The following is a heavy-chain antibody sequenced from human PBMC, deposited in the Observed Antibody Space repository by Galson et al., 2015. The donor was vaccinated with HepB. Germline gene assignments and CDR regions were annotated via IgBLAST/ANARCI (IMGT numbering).Heavy chain of an antibody. J-gene: IGHJ6*02. D-gene: IGHD3-10*01. CDR2: IYYSGST. CDR1: GGSISSGSYY. CDR3: ARDRGGSGSYHKGTYYYYGMDV. Sequence: ETLSLTCTVSGGSISSGSYYWGWIRQSPGKGLEWIASIYYSGSTYYNTSLKSRVTISVDTSKNQFSLKLSSVTAADTAVYYCARDRGGSGSYHKGTYYYYGMDVWGQGTTVTVSS. V-gene: IGHV4-39*07.